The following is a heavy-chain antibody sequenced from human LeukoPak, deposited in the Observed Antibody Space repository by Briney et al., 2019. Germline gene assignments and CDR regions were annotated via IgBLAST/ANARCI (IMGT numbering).Heavy chain of an antibody. CDR3: AKGKDRGCSGGTCYREYYFDS. D-gene: IGHD2-15*01. CDR1: GFTFSSCA. J-gene: IGHJ4*02. V-gene: IGHV3-23*01. Sequence: GGSLRLSCAASGFTFSSCAMHWVRQAPGKGLEWVSAIRGSGDSTYYADSVKGRFTISRENSQNTLYLQMNSLRAEDTAIYFCAKGKDRGCSGGTCYREYYFDSWGQGTLVTVSS. CDR2: IRGSGDST.